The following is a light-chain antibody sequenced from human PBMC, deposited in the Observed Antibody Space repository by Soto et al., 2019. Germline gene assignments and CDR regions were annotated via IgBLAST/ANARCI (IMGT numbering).Light chain of an antibody. CDR1: TSNIGAGYD. CDR3: QSYDSSLGGSV. V-gene: IGLV1-40*01. J-gene: IGLJ2*01. CDR2: DNN. Sequence: QSVLTQPPSVSGAPGQRVTISCTGSTSNIGAGYDVHWYQQLPGTAPKLLMYDNNNRPSGVPDRFSGSKSGTSASLAITGLQADDEADYHCQSYDSSLGGSVFGGGTKLTVL.